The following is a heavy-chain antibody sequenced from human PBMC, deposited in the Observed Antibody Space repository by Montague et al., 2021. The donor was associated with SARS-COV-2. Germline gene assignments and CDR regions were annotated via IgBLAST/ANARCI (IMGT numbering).Heavy chain of an antibody. J-gene: IGHJ4*02. CDR1: GFIFSSYG. D-gene: IGHD1-26*01. CDR3: ARGSVGGYYFDY. Sequence: SPRLSLAASGFIFSSYGMHWVRQAPGKGLEWVAHIWYDGSNENYVDSVKGRFTISRDNFKNTLYLQMNSLRAEDTAIYYCARGSVGGYYFDYGGQGTLVIVSS. CDR2: IWYDGSNE. V-gene: IGHV3-33*01.